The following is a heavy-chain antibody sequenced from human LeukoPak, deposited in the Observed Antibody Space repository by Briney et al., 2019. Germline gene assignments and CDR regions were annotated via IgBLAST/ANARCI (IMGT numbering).Heavy chain of an antibody. J-gene: IGHJ4*02. CDR3: ARHDADFWSGSEHGLSDY. Sequence: ASVRVSFKASGYTFTSYGISWVRQAPGQGLEWMGWISAYNGNTNYAQKLQGRVTMTTDTSTSTAYMELRSLRSDDTAVYYCARHDADFWSGSEHGLSDYWGQGTLVTVSS. CDR2: ISAYNGNT. CDR1: GYTFTSYG. V-gene: IGHV1-18*01. D-gene: IGHD3-3*01.